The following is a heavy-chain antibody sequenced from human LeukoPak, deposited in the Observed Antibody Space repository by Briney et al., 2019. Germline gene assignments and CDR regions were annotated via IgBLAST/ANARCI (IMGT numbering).Heavy chain of an antibody. CDR2: INPNSGGT. D-gene: IGHD4-17*01. Sequence: ASVKVSCKASGYTFTGYYMHWVRQAPGQGLEWMGWINPNSGGTNYAQKFQGRVTMTRDTSISTAYMELSRLRSDDTAVYYCARRATYGDPLDYYYYMDVWGEGTTVTISS. CDR1: GYTFTGYY. CDR3: ARRATYGDPLDYYYYMDV. J-gene: IGHJ6*03. V-gene: IGHV1-2*02.